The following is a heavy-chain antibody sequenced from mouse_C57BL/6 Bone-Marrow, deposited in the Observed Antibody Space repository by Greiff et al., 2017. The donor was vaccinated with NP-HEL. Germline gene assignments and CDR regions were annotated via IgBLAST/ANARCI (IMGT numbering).Heavy chain of an antibody. CDR1: GYTFTSYW. D-gene: IGHD6-1*01. V-gene: IGHV1-55*01. J-gene: IGHJ4*01. Sequence: QVQLQQPGAELVKPGASVKMSCKASGYTFTSYWITGVKQRPGHGLEWIGDIYPGSGSTNYNEKFKSKATLTVDTSTTTAYMQLSSLTSEDSAVYYCASYSCGYYAMDYWGQGTSVTVSS. CDR3: ASYSCGYYAMDY. CDR2: IYPGSGST.